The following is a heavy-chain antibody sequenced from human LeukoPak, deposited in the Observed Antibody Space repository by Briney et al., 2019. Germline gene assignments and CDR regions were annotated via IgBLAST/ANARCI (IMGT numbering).Heavy chain of an antibody. CDR1: GGSISSYY. D-gene: IGHD6-13*01. V-gene: IGHV4-4*07. CDR2: NYTSGSA. Sequence: SETLSLTCTVSGGSISSYYWTWIRQPAGKGLEWIGRNYTSGSANYNPSLKSRVTMSVDTSNNQFSLNLSSVTAADTAVYYCARQIIAAGKNYYGMDVWGQGTTVTVSS. J-gene: IGHJ6*02. CDR3: ARQIIAAGKNYYGMDV.